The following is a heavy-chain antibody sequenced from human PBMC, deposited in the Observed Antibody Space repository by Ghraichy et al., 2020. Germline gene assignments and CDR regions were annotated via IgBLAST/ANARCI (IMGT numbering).Heavy chain of an antibody. J-gene: IGHJ4*02. CDR2: ISSSSSYI. V-gene: IGHV3-21*01. CDR1: GFTFSSYS. CDR3: ARYYYDSSGYTPYYFDY. D-gene: IGHD3-22*01. Sequence: GGSLRLSCAASGFTFSSYSMNWVRQAPGKGLEWVSSISSSSSYIYYADSVKGRFTISRDNAKNSLYLQMNSLRAEDTAVYYCARYYYDSSGYTPYYFDYWGQGTLVTVSS.